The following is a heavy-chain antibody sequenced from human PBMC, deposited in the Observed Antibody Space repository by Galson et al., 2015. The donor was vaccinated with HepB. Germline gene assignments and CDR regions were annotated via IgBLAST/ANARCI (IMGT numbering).Heavy chain of an antibody. CDR1: GGSISSGTYY. V-gene: IGHV4-31*03. Sequence: LSLTCTVSGGSISSGTYYWSWIRQHPGKGLEWIGCISYSGSTSYNPSLKCRVTISGDTSKNQYSLNLSSVTAADTAVYYCARQVDYFDYWGQGTLVTVSS. CDR3: ARQVDYFDY. J-gene: IGHJ4*02. CDR2: ISYSGST.